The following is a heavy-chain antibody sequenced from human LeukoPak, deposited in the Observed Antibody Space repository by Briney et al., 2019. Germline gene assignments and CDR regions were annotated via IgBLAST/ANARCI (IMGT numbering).Heavy chain of an antibody. V-gene: IGHV3-30*02. D-gene: IGHD1-26*01. CDR3: AKDSYRGSYYDY. CDR1: GFTFSIYG. CDR2: IQDDGTNK. Sequence: GRCLRLSCAASGFTFSIYGVHCVRGAPGKGLQGVAFIQDDGTNKYYVDSVKGRFTISRDNSKNTLYLQMNSLRAEDTAVYYCAKDSYRGSYYDYWGQGTLVTFSS. J-gene: IGHJ4*02.